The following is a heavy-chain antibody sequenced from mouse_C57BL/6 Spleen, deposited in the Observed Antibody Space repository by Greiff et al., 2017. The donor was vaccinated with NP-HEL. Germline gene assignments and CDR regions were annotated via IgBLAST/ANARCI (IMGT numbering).Heavy chain of an antibody. D-gene: IGHD2-1*01. CDR1: GYAFSSSW. CDR3: AREGVYYGNPMDY. CDR2: IYPGDGDT. J-gene: IGHJ4*01. V-gene: IGHV1-82*01. Sequence: VQVVESGPELVKPGASVKISCKASGYAFSSSWMNWVKQRPGKGLEWIGRIYPGDGDTNYNGKFKGKATLTADKSSSTAYMQLSSLTSEDSAVYFCAREGVYYGNPMDYWGQGTSVTVSS.